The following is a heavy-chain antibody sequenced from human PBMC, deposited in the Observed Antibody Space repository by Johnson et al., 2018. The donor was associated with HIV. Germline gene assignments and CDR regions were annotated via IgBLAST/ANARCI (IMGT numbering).Heavy chain of an antibody. V-gene: IGHV3-30*03. Sequence: QVQLVESGGGVVQPGRSLRLSCAASGFTFRTYGMHWVRQAPGKGLEWVAVISFDGSNKYYADSVKGLFTISRDSSKNTLYLQMSSRRAEDTAVYYCARGRPGWEPLWGGAFDFWGQGTIVTVSS. CDR2: ISFDGSNK. J-gene: IGHJ3*01. CDR3: ARGRPGWEPLWGGAFDF. CDR1: GFTFRTYG. D-gene: IGHD1-26*01.